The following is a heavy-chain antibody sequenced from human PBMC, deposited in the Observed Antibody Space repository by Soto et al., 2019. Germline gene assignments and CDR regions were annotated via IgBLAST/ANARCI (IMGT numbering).Heavy chain of an antibody. CDR1: GFTFSSYG. D-gene: IGHD6-13*01. J-gene: IGHJ4*02. CDR2: LSYYGSNK. Sequence: QVQLVESGGGVVQPGKSLRLSCAASGFTFSSYGMQCVRQAPGKGLEWAALLSYYGSNKYYADSVKGRFTISRDNSKNKLYRQMSSRGAEGTVVYYCANGWEIAAAGLDYFDYWGQGNLVTVSS. CDR3: ANGWEIAAAGLDYFDY. V-gene: IGHV3-30*18.